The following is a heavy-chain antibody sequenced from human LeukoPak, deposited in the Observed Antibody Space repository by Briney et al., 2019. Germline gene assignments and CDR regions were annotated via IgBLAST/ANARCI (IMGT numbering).Heavy chain of an antibody. Sequence: SETLSLTCTVSGGSIGSHLFYWAWIRQPPGKGLEWIGYIYYSGSTNYNPSLKSRVTISVDTSNNQFSLKLSYVTAADTAMYYCARGGWSLDYWGQGTLVTVSS. D-gene: IGHD6-19*01. CDR3: ARGGWSLDY. V-gene: IGHV4-61*01. J-gene: IGHJ4*02. CDR2: IYYSGST. CDR1: GGSIGSHLFY.